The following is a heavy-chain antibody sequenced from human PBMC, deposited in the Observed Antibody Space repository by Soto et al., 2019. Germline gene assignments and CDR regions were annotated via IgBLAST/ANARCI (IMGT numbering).Heavy chain of an antibody. CDR2: ISDNGGST. V-gene: IGHV3-23*01. J-gene: IGHJ3*02. Sequence: EVQLLESGGCLVQPGGSLRLSCAASGFTFSSYGMSWVRQAPGKGLEWVSTISDNGGSTYYADSVKGRFTISRDYSKNTLYLQMNSLRAEDTAVYYCAKDAKWYDSTANDAFYIWGQGTMVTVSS. D-gene: IGHD3-22*01. CDR3: AKDAKWYDSTANDAFYI. CDR1: GFTFSSYG.